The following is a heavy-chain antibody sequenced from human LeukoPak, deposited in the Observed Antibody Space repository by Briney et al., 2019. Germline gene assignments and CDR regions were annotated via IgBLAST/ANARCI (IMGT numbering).Heavy chain of an antibody. CDR1: GGSISSGGYY. V-gene: IGHV4-61*05. CDR3: ATRATDGPL. CDR2: IHDSGST. D-gene: IGHD5-24*01. Sequence: PSETQSLTCTVSGGSISSGGYYWSWIRPPPGKGLEWIGEIHDSGSTNYNPSLKSRVTISVDKSKKQFSLNLTSVTAADTAVYYCATRATDGPLWGQGTLVTVSS. J-gene: IGHJ4*02.